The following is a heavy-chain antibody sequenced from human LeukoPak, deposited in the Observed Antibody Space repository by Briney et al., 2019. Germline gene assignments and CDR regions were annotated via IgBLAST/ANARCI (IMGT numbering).Heavy chain of an antibody. Sequence: SETLSLTCAVYGGSFSGYYWSWIRQPPGKGLEWIGEINHSGSTNYNPSLKSRVTISVDTSKNQFSLKLSSVTAADTAVYYCARGYCTNGVCLVYFDYWGQGTLVTVSS. CDR3: ARGYCTNGVCLVYFDY. CDR1: GGSFSGYY. J-gene: IGHJ4*02. D-gene: IGHD2-8*01. V-gene: IGHV4-34*01. CDR2: INHSGST.